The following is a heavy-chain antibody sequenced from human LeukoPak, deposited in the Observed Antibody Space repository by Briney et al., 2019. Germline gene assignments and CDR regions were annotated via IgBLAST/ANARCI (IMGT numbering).Heavy chain of an antibody. J-gene: IGHJ4*02. CDR1: GLIVSTNY. D-gene: IGHD3-16*01. CDR2: IYIDETI. V-gene: IGHV3-53*01. Sequence: PGGSLRLSCAGSGLIVSTNYMPWVRQAPGQGPEWVSIIYIDETIYYADSVKGRFTISRDNSKNTVYLQMSSLTVDDTATYFCTGGNPRPFDYWGQGTLVTVSS. CDR3: TGGNPRPFDY.